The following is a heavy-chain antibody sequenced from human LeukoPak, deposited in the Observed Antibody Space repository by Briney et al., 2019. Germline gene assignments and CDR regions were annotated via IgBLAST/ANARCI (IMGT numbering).Heavy chain of an antibody. Sequence: HGESLKISCKGSGYSFTSYWIGWVRQMPGKGLEWMGIIYPGDSDTRYSPSFQGQVTISADKSISTAYLQWSSLKASDTAMYYCARQEYCSGGSCYGVDYWGQGTLVTVSS. D-gene: IGHD2-15*01. CDR1: GYSFTSYW. CDR3: ARQEYCSGGSCYGVDY. CDR2: IYPGDSDT. V-gene: IGHV5-51*01. J-gene: IGHJ4*02.